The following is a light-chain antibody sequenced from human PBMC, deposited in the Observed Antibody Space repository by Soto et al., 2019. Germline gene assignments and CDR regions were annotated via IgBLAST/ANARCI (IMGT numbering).Light chain of an antibody. CDR3: HQYNDWPPA. V-gene: IGKV3-15*01. CDR2: DAS. Sequence: VLPQSHSTLSVSPGGRATLSCRASQSVSSNVAWYQQKPGQAPRLLIYDASTRATGIPARFSGSGSGTEFTLTISSLQSEDFAVSYCHQYNDWPPAFCQGTKVDI. J-gene: IGKJ1*01. CDR1: QSVSSN.